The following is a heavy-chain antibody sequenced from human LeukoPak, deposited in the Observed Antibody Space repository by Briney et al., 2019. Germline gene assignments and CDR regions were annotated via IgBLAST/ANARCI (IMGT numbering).Heavy chain of an antibody. CDR3: ATSWRNARRSWYFDL. J-gene: IGHJ2*01. V-gene: IGHV1-18*01. CDR1: GYTFTSYH. Sequence: ASVKVSCKASGYTFTSYHITWVRQAPGQGLEWMGWISGYNGNTNYAQKFQGRVTMTRDTSISTAYMELSRLRSDDTAVYYCATSWRNARRSWYFDLWGRGTLVTVSS. CDR2: ISGYNGNT. D-gene: IGHD3-3*01.